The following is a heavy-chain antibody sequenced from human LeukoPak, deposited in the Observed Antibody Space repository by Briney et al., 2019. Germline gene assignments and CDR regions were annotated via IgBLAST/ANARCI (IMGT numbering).Heavy chain of an antibody. J-gene: IGHJ4*02. CDR2: IYSGTST. Sequence: GGSLRLSCAASGFTVSSNYMSWDRQAPGKGLEWVSVIYSGTSTYYADSVKGRFIISRDNANNSLHLQMNSLRVEDTGIYFCARGSTFGGVISDFWGQGTLVTVSS. D-gene: IGHD3-16*02. CDR1: GFTVSSNY. V-gene: IGHV3-66*01. CDR3: ARGSTFGGVISDF.